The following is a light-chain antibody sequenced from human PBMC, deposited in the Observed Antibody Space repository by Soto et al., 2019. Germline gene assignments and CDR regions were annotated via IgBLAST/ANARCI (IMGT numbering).Light chain of an antibody. CDR1: QTISSY. CDR2: AAS. Sequence: DIQMTHSPSSLSASVGDIVTITCRAGQTISSYLNWYQQKPGKAPKLLVYAASSLQSGVPSRFSGSGSGTDFTLTISSLQPEDFATYYCQQSFSTPRTFGQGTKVDIK. CDR3: QQSFSTPRT. V-gene: IGKV1-39*01. J-gene: IGKJ1*01.